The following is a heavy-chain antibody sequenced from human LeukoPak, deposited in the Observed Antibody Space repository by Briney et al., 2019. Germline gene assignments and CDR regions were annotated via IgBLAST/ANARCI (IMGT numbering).Heavy chain of an antibody. Sequence: PSETLSLTCGVSGGSISSTNWWSWLRQPPGQGLEWIGEISLSGLTNYNPSLKSRVTMSLDKSKNHLSLNLTSVTAADTAVYYCARHTVGGTVTTDFDYWGQGTLYPVSS. V-gene: IGHV4-4*02. CDR1: GGSISSTNW. CDR2: ISLSGLT. D-gene: IGHD4-17*01. CDR3: ARHTVGGTVTTDFDY. J-gene: IGHJ4*02.